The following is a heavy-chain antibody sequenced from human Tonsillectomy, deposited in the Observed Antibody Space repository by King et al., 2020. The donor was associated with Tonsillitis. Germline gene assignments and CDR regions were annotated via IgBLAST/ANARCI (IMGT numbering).Heavy chain of an antibody. D-gene: IGHD1/OR15-1a*01. CDR1: GFPFSSYG. Sequence: VQLVESGGGVVQPGRSLRLSCAASGFPFSSYGMHWVRQPPGKGLEWVAVILHDGSNKYYADSVKGRFTISRDNSKNTLYLQMKSLRAEDKAVDYCAKDMDRSNIYYVMDVWGQGTKVTVSS. CDR3: AKDMDRSNIYYVMDV. J-gene: IGHJ6*02. V-gene: IGHV3-30*18. CDR2: ILHDGSNK.